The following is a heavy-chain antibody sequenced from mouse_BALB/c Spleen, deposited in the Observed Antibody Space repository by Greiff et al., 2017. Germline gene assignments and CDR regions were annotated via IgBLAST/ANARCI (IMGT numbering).Heavy chain of an antibody. CDR3: ATYYGNSRGFAY. Sequence: VQLQQSGAELVRPGSSVKISCKASGYAFSSYWMNWVKQRPGQGLAWIGQIYPGDGDTNYNGKFKGKATLTADKSSSTAYMQLSSLTSEDSAVYFCATYYGNSRGFAYWGQGTLVTVSA. D-gene: IGHD2-10*01. CDR1: GYAFSSYW. J-gene: IGHJ3*01. V-gene: IGHV1-80*01. CDR2: IYPGDGDT.